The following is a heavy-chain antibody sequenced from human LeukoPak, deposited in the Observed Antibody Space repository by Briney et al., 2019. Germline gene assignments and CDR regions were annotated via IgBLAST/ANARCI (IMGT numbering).Heavy chain of an antibody. CDR2: IYYSGST. V-gene: IGHV4-30-4*08. D-gene: IGHD3-3*01. CDR3: ARGRSGYDFWSRRQYYFDY. Sequence: SETLSLTCTVSGGSISSGDYYWSWIRQPPGKGLEWIGYIYYSGSTYYNPSLKSRVTISVDTSKNQFSLKLSSVTAADAAVYYCARGRSGYDFWSRRQYYFDYWGQGTLVTVSS. CDR1: GGSISSGDYY. J-gene: IGHJ4*02.